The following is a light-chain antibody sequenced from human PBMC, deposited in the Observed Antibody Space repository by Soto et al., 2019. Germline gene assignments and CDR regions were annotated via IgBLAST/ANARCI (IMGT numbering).Light chain of an antibody. CDR2: DAS. J-gene: IGKJ2*01. Sequence: DIQMTQSPSSLSASVGDRVTITCQASHDIRNYLNWYQQKPGRAPKLLIYDASKLETGVPSRLSGSGSGTNFIFSISSVQPEDIAGYYCHQYDNFPHTFGQGTKLEIK. CDR1: HDIRNY. CDR3: HQYDNFPHT. V-gene: IGKV1-33*01.